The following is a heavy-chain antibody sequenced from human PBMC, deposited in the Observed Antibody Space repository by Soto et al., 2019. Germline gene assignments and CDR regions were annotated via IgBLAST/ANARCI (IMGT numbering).Heavy chain of an antibody. J-gene: IGHJ4*02. CDR3: ASRIVGAGRY. CDR2: ISGSGGST. D-gene: IGHD1-26*01. Sequence: GGSLRLSCAASGFTFSSYAMSWVRQAPGKGLEWVSAISGSGGSTYYADSVKGRFTISRDNSKDTLYLQMNSLRAEDAAVYYCASRIVGAGRYWGQGTLVTVSS. CDR1: GFTFSSYA. V-gene: IGHV3-23*01.